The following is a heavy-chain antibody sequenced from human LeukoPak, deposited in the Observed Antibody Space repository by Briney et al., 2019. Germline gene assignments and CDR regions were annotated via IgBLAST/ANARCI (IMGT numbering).Heavy chain of an antibody. CDR1: GFRFSTYK. J-gene: IGHJ6*04. Sequence: GGSLRLSCLASGFRFSTYKMNWVRQAPGEGLEWVSYISSSGSTIYYADSVKGRFTISRDNAKNSLYLQMNSLRAEDTAVYYCAELGITMIGGVWGKGTTVTISS. D-gene: IGHD3-10*02. V-gene: IGHV3-48*03. CDR3: AELGITMIGGV. CDR2: ISSSGSTI.